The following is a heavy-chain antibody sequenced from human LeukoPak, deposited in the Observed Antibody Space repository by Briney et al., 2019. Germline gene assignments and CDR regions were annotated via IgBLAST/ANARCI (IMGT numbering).Heavy chain of an antibody. CDR2: ISPRGDIT. CDR3: AKETHRYLDY. CDR1: GFSFRSHG. Sequence: GGTLRLSCAASGFSFRSHGMNWVRQAPGKGLEWVSGISPRGDITYYKDSVRGRFTISRDNSKNTLYLQMNSLRAEDTAVYYCAKETHRYLDYWGQGTLVTVSS. J-gene: IGHJ4*02. V-gene: IGHV3-23*01.